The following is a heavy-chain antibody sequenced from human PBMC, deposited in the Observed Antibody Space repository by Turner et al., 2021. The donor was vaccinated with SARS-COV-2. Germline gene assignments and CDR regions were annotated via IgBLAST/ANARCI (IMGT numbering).Heavy chain of an antibody. CDR3: VEGAY. CDR1: GFTFSSYA. CDR2: IRGNGGST. V-gene: IGHV3-64D*06. J-gene: IGHJ4*02. Sequence: EVQLVDSGGGLVKPGGSLSLSRSASGFTFSSYAMHWLRQAPGKGLEYFSAIRGNGGSTYYADSVKGRITISRDNSKNTLYLQMGSLRAEDTAVYYCVEGAYWGQGTLVTVSS.